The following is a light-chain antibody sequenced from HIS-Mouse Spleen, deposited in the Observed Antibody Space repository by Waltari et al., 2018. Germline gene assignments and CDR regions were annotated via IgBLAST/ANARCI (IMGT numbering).Light chain of an antibody. V-gene: IGLV3-19*01. CDR2: GKN. CDR3: NSRDSSGNHEDWV. CDR1: SLRSYS. J-gene: IGLJ3*02. Sequence: SSALTQDPAVSVALGPTVRITCQGDSLRSYSASWYQQKPGPAPVLVIYGKNNRPSGIPDRFAGSSSGKPASLTITGAQAEDEADYYCNSRDSSGNHEDWVFGGGTKLTVL.